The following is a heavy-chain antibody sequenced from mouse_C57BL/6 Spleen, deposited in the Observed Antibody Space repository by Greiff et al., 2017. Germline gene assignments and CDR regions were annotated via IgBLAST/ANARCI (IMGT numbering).Heavy chain of an antibody. V-gene: IGHV1-39*01. J-gene: IGHJ2*01. CDR3: ARFYYYGSSYVNYFDY. Sequence: VQLQQSGPELVKPGASVKISCKASGYSFTDYNMNWVKQSNGKSLEWIGVINPNYGTTSYNQKFKGKSTLTVDQSSSTAYMQLNSLTSEDSAVYYCARFYYYGSSYVNYFDYWGQGTTLTVSS. D-gene: IGHD1-1*01. CDR2: INPNYGTT. CDR1: GYSFTDYN.